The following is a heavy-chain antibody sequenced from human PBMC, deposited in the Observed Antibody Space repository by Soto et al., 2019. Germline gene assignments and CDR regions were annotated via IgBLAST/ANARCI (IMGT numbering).Heavy chain of an antibody. J-gene: IGHJ5*02. D-gene: IGHD6-6*01. CDR2: IDPSDSYT. Sequence: PGESLKISCKGSGYSFTSYWISWVRQMPGKGLEWMGRIDPSDSYTNYSPSFQGHVTISADKSISTAYLQWSSLKASDTAMYYCARLWGIAARRGWFDPWGKGTLVTVS. CDR3: ARLWGIAARRGWFDP. CDR1: GYSFTSYW. V-gene: IGHV5-10-1*01.